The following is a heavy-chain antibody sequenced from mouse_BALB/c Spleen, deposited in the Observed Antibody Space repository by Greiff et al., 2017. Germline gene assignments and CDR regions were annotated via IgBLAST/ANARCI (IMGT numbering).Heavy chain of an antibody. Sequence: EVMLVESGGDLVKPGGSLKLSCAASGFTFSSYGMSWVRQTPDKRLEWVATISSGGSYTYYPDSVKGRFTISRDNAKNTLYLQMSSLKSEDTAMYYCARQRIYYDYDDSYYFDYWGQGTTLTVSS. CDR2: ISSGGSYT. D-gene: IGHD2-4*01. CDR1: GFTFSSYG. J-gene: IGHJ2*01. V-gene: IGHV5-6*01. CDR3: ARQRIYYDYDDSYYFDY.